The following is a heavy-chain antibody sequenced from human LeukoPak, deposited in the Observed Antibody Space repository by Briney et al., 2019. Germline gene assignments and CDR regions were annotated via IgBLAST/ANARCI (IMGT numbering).Heavy chain of an antibody. D-gene: IGHD3-3*01. CDR2: ISAYNGNT. CDR1: AYTFTSYG. CDR3: ARDHGGTTMFVDAFDI. V-gene: IGHV1-18*01. J-gene: IGHJ3*02. Sequence: ASVKVSCKASAYTFTSYGISWVRQAPGQGLEWMGWISAYNGNTKYAQKLQGRVTMTTDTSTSTAYMELRSLRSDDTAVYYCARDHGGTTMFVDAFDIWGQGTVVTVSS.